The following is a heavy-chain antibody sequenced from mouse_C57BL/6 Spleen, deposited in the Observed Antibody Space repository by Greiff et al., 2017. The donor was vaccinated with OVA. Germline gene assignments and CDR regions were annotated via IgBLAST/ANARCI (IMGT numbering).Heavy chain of an antibody. D-gene: IGHD1-1*01. CDR1: GYTFTSYG. Sequence: QVQLQQSGAELARPGASVKLSCKASGYTFTSYGISWVKQRTGQGLEWIGEIYPRSGNTYYNEKFKGKATLTADKSSSTAYMELRSLTSEDSAVYFCLYYGSSYDYFDYWGQGTTLTVSS. CDR2: IYPRSGNT. CDR3: LYYGSSYDYFDY. V-gene: IGHV1-81*01. J-gene: IGHJ2*01.